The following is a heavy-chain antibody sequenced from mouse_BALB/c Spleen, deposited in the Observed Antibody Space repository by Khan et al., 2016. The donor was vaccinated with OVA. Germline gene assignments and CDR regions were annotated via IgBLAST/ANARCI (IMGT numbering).Heavy chain of an antibody. CDR1: GFTFINYA. V-gene: IGHV5-9-3*01. Sequence: EVELVESGGGLVKPGGSLKFSCAASGFTFINYAMSWVRQTPAKRLEWVATISSGGSYTYYPDSVKGRFTISRDNANHTLNLQMNSLRSEDTAMYYCARTPGYYGSNYFDYWGQGTTLTVSS. D-gene: IGHD1-1*01. CDR3: ARTPGYYGSNYFDY. J-gene: IGHJ2*01. CDR2: ISSGGSYT.